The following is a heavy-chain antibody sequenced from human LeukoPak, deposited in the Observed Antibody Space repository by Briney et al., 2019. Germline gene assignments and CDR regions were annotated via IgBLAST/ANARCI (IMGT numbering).Heavy chain of an antibody. CDR1: GGSFSGYY. J-gene: IGHJ5*02. CDR3: ARDKLTRRITMVRGGNWFDP. D-gene: IGHD3-10*01. V-gene: IGHV4-34*01. CDR2: INHSGST. Sequence: SETLSLTCAVYGGSFSGYYWSWIRQPPGKGLEWLGEINHSGSTNYNPSLKSRVTISVDTSKNQFSLKLSSVTAADTAVYYCARDKLTRRITMVRGGNWFDPWGQGTLVTVSS.